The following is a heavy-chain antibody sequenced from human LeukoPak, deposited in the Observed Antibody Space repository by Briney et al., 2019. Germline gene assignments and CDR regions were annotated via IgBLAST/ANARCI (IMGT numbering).Heavy chain of an antibody. V-gene: IGHV3-23*01. Sequence: PGGSLRLSCVASGINFSRNDMTWVRQAPGKGLEWVSDITDSGSSTYYADSVKGRFTISRDNSKRTLYLQMNSLRAEDTAVYYCAKRKTFFGVCIPLDYWGQGTLVTVSS. CDR3: AKRKTFFGVCIPLDY. D-gene: IGHD3-3*01. CDR2: ITDSGSST. J-gene: IGHJ4*02. CDR1: GINFSRND.